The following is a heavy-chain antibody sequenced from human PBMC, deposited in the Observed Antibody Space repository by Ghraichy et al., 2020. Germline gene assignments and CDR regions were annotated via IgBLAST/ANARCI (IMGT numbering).Heavy chain of an antibody. CDR1: GYTFTSYY. Sequence: ASVKVSCKASGYTFTSYYMHWVRQAPGQGLEWMGIINPSGGSTSYAQKFQGRVTMTRDTSTSTVYMELSSLRSEDTAVYYCAGTYLKYYYGSGSYYNVLGRYYYGMDVWGQGTTVTVSS. CDR3: AGTYLKYYYGSGSYYNVLGRYYYGMDV. J-gene: IGHJ6*02. D-gene: IGHD3-10*01. V-gene: IGHV1-46*03. CDR2: INPSGGST.